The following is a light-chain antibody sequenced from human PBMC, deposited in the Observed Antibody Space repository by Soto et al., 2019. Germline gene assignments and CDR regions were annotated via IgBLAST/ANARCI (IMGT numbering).Light chain of an antibody. CDR2: TNN. CDR1: RSKIGSNP. V-gene: IGLV1-44*01. CDR3: ATWDASLNGWV. J-gene: IGLJ3*02. Sequence: QSVLAQPPSASGTPGQRVTISCSGTRSKIGSNPVNWYQQLPGTAPKLLIYTNNQRPSGVPDRFSGSKSGTSASLAISGLQSDDEADYYCATWDASLNGWVFGGGTKLTVL.